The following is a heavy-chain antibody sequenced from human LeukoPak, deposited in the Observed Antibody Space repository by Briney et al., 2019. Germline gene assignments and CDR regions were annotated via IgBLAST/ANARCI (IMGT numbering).Heavy chain of an antibody. Sequence: SGTLSLTCAVSGGSISSGGYSWSWLRQPPGKGLDWIGYIYHSGSIYYNPSLKSRVTISVDRSKNQFSLKLSSVTAADTAVYYCARGPAFDIWGQGTMVTVTS. CDR3: ARGPAFDI. V-gene: IGHV4-30-2*01. CDR2: IYHSGSI. J-gene: IGHJ3*02. CDR1: GGSISSGGYS.